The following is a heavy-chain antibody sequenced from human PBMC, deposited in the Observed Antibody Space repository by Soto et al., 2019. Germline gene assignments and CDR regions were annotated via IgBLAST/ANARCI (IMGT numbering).Heavy chain of an antibody. D-gene: IGHD2-15*01. CDR2: ITQDASET. CDR3: VRDRRMVVPGGILSARRTVYCCFYMDA. V-gene: IGHV3-7*01. Sequence: EVPLVESGGGLVQPGGSLRLSCTASGFSFSTSSMSWVRQAPGKGLEWVATITQDASETKYVDCVKGRFNVFRDNAWRSVYLQMKTLRGDETVVYYCVRDRRMVVPGGILSARRTVYCCFYMDAWGKGAAVTVS. J-gene: IGHJ6*03. CDR1: GFSFSTSS.